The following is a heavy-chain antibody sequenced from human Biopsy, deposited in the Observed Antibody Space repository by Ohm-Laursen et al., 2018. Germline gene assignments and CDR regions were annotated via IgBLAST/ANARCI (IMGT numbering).Heavy chain of an antibody. CDR3: VKLHLGDYSFDQ. CDR1: GFNFGNYD. Sequence: RSLRLSCSASGFNFGNYDMHWVRRSPGKGLEWVAVISYDGSEKYSVGIVKGRFTISRDNSKNTLYLEMGRLRVEDTAVYYCVKLHLGDYSFDQWGQGTLVTVSS. V-gene: IGHV3-30*18. CDR2: ISYDGSEK. J-gene: IGHJ4*02. D-gene: IGHD4-17*01.